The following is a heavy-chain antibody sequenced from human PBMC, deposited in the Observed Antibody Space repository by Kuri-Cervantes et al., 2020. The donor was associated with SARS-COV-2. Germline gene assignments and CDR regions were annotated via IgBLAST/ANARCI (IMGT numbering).Heavy chain of an antibody. CDR1: GFIFSDSY. J-gene: IGHJ6*03. V-gene: IGHV3-11*06. Sequence: GGSLRLSCAASGFIFSDSYMSWVRQAPGKGLEWVSYISSSSSYSYYADSVKGRFTISRDNAKNSLYLQMNGLRAEDTAVYYCARHYGSGSYSFMHVWGKGTPVTVSS. CDR2: ISSSSSYS. D-gene: IGHD3-10*01. CDR3: ARHYGSGSYSFMHV.